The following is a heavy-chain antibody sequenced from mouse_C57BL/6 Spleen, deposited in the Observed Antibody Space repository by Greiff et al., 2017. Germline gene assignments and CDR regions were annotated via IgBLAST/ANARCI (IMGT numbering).Heavy chain of an antibody. Sequence: VQLQESDAELVKPGASVKISCKVSGYTFTDPTIHWMKQRPEQGLEWIGYIYPRDGSTKYNEKFKGKATLTADKSSSTAYMKLNSLTSEDSAVYFCARSDYGRDYAMDYWGQGTSVTVSS. V-gene: IGHV1-78*01. J-gene: IGHJ4*01. CDR1: GYTFTDPT. D-gene: IGHD1-1*01. CDR3: ARSDYGRDYAMDY. CDR2: IYPRDGST.